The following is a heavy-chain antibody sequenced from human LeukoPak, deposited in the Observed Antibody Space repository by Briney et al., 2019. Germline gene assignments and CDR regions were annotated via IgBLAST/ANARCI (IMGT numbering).Heavy chain of an antibody. CDR2: ISGSGTNT. V-gene: IGHV3-23*01. CDR3: AKSSRPVTAMAFFDY. Sequence: GGSLRLSCAASGFTFSSYGMSWVRQAPGKGLEWVSRISGSGTNTNYADSVKGRFTISRDNSKNTVYLQMKSLRAEDTAVYYCAKSSRPVTAMAFFDYWGQGTLVTVSS. CDR1: GFTFSSYG. D-gene: IGHD5-18*01. J-gene: IGHJ4*02.